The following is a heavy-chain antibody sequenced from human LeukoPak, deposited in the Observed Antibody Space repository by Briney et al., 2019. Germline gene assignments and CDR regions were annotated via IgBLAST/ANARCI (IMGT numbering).Heavy chain of an antibody. CDR3: AREVDTVIPGVEYYYYMDV. V-gene: IGHV7-4-1*02. Sequence: GASVKVSCKASGYTFTSYAMNWVRQAPGQGFEWMGWINTNTGNPTYAQGFTGRFVFSLDTSVSTAYLQISSLKAEDTAVYYCAREVDTVIPGVEYYYYMDVWGKGTTVTVSS. J-gene: IGHJ6*03. D-gene: IGHD5-18*01. CDR2: INTNTGNP. CDR1: GYTFTSYA.